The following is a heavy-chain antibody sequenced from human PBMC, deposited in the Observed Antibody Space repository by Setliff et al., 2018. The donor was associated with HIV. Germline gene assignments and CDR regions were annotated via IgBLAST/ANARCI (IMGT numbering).Heavy chain of an antibody. J-gene: IGHJ3*02. CDR3: AGPRGDEAFDI. D-gene: IGHD3-10*01. CDR1: GGTFINSA. CDR2: IISILEIT. V-gene: IGHV1-69*10. Sequence: ASVKVSCKASGGTFINSAFTWVRQAPGQGLEWMGQIISILEITDYAQKFQGRLTITADEPTNTIYMELSGLRSEDTAVYYCAGPRGDEAFDIWGQGTMVTVSS.